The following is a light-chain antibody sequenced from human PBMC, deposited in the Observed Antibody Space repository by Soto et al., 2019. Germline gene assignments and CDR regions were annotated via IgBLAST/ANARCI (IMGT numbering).Light chain of an antibody. Sequence: ALQVTQSPSSLSASVGDRDTISCRASQGIGNDLGWYQQKPGKAPKLLIYEASTLQTGVASRFSGTGSGTDFTLTISSLQPEDFATYYCLQDYVYPWTFGQGTKVEVK. J-gene: IGKJ1*01. CDR3: LQDYVYPWT. CDR1: QGIGND. CDR2: EAS. V-gene: IGKV1-6*01.